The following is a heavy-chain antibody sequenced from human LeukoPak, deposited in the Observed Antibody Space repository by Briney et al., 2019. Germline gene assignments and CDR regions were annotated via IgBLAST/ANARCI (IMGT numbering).Heavy chain of an antibody. V-gene: IGHV3-64D*09. Sequence: PGGSLRLSCSASGFPFSSYATHWVRQAPGKGLEYVSAISDSGGSTYYADSVKGRFTISRDNSKNTLYLQMSSLRAEDPAVYFCVRGYSLGPYVMDVWGQGTTVTVSS. CDR3: VRGYSLGPYVMDV. D-gene: IGHD2-15*01. CDR1: GFPFSSYA. CDR2: ISDSGGST. J-gene: IGHJ6*02.